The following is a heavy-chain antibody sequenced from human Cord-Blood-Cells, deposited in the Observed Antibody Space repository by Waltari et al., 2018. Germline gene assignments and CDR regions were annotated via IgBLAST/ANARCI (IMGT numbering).Heavy chain of an antibody. CDR3: ARGQTNYYGSGSYYNFDY. Sequence: QVQLVQSWAEVKKPGASVKVSCKASGYTFTSYDINWVRQATGQGLEWMGWMNPNSGNTGYAQKFQGRVTITRNTSISTAYMELSSLRSEDTAVYYCARGQTNYYGSGSYYNFDYWGQGTLVTVSS. D-gene: IGHD3-10*01. CDR1: GYTFTSYD. CDR2: MNPNSGNT. V-gene: IGHV1-8*03. J-gene: IGHJ4*02.